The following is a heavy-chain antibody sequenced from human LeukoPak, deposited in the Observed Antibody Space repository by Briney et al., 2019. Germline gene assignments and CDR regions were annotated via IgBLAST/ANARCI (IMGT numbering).Heavy chain of an antibody. Sequence: GMSLRLSCAASGYTFSIYGMNWVRQAPGKGLEWVAIIWYDGSNTYFAESVMGRFSISKDNFKNIVYLQMNSLKIEDTGVYYCARAGIVDALDYWGQGAQVTGSP. V-gene: IGHV3-33*01. J-gene: IGHJ4*02. CDR2: IWYDGSNT. CDR3: ARAGIVDALDY. CDR1: GYTFSIYG. D-gene: IGHD3-22*01.